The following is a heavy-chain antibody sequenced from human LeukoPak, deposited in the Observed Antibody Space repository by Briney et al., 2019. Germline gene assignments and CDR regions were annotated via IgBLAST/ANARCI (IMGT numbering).Heavy chain of an antibody. CDR1: GYTFTGYY. CDR3: AREGLGSYLRPPEIGKY. V-gene: IGHV1-18*04. CDR2: ISAYNGNT. Sequence: ASVKVSCKASGYTFTGYYMHWVRQAPGQGLEWMGWISAYNGNTNYAQKLQGRVTMTTDTSTSTAYMELRSLRSDDTAVCYCAREGLGSYLRPPEIGKYWGQGTLVTVSS. J-gene: IGHJ4*02. D-gene: IGHD1-26*01.